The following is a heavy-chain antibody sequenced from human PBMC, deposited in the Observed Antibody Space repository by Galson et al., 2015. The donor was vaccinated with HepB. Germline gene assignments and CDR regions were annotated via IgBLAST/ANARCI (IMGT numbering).Heavy chain of an antibody. CDR3: ARDAGYSYGFGWYFDL. CDR1: GYTFTSYY. CDR2: INPSGGST. D-gene: IGHD5-18*01. V-gene: IGHV1-46*01. J-gene: IGHJ2*01. Sequence: SVTVSCKASGYTFTSYYMHWVRQAPGQGLEWMGIINPSGGSTSYAQKFQGRVTMTRDTSTSTVYMELSSLGSEDTAVYYCARDAGYSYGFGWYFDLWGRGTLVTVSS.